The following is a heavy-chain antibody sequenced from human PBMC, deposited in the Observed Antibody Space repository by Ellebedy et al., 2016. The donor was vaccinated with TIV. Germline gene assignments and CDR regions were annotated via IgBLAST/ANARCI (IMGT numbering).Heavy chain of an antibody. J-gene: IGHJ6*02. V-gene: IGHV3-23*01. CDR3: ARVGVYGGNYYYYGMDV. D-gene: IGHD4-23*01. CDR1: GFTFSSYA. Sequence: GESLKISXAASGFTFSSYAMSWVRQAPGKGLEWVSAISGSGGSTYYADSVKGRFTISRHNSKNTLYLQMNSLRAEDTAVYYCARVGVYGGNYYYYGMDVWGQGTTVTVSS. CDR2: ISGSGGST.